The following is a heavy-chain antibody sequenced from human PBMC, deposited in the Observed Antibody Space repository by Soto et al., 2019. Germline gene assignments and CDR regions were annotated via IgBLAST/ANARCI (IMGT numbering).Heavy chain of an antibody. CDR1: GGSISYEYYH. V-gene: IGHV4-30-4*08. CDR2: IHYSGSI. J-gene: IGHJ6*02. CDR3: AREDDGGDRDYYGLDV. D-gene: IGHD2-21*02. Sequence: ASETLSPTCTVSGGSISYEYYHWTWIRTSPGKGLEWIGYIHYSGSIIYNPSFKSRVTISVDTSKNQFSLQLSSVTAADTAVHFCAREDDGGDRDYYGLDVWGQGTTVTVSS.